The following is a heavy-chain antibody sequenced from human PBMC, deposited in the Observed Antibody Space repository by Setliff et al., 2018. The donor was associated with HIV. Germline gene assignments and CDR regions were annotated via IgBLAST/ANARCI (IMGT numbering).Heavy chain of an antibody. V-gene: IGHV1-69*13. D-gene: IGHD2-21*02. J-gene: IGHJ4*02. CDR2: IIPIFGTA. Sequence: SVKVSCKASGGAFSSYALSWVRQAPGQGLEWMGGIIPIFGTANYAQKFQGRVTITADESTSTAYMELSSLRSEDTAVYYCAAGHCGGDCYSRQSYFDYWGQGTLVTVSS. CDR1: GGAFSSYA. CDR3: AAGHCGGDCYSRQSYFDY.